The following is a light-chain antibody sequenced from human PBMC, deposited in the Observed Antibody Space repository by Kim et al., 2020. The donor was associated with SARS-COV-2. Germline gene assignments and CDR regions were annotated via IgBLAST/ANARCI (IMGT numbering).Light chain of an antibody. CDR3: WSYSRSGTYV. CDR1: RSDSGAYTS. J-gene: IGLJ1*01. V-gene: IGLV2-23*01. Sequence: HSLTVSCTGSRSDSGAYTSVCWYQQHPGRAPKLILYEGSKRPSGVSNRFSGSTSGNTASLSVSGLQPEDEADYYCWSYSRSGTYVSGTGTKVTV. CDR2: EGS.